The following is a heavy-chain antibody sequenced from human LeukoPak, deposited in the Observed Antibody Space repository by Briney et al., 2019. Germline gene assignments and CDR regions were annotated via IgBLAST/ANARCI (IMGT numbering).Heavy chain of an antibody. V-gene: IGHV3-48*03. CDR1: GFTFSSYE. CDR3: NSGYDAYYFDY. CDR2: ISSSGSTI. D-gene: IGHD5-12*01. Sequence: GGSLRLSCAASGFTFSSYEMNWVRQAPGKGLEWVSYISSSGSTIYYADSVKGRFTISRDNAKNSLYLQMNSLRAEDTAVYYCNSGYDAYYFDYWGQGTLVTVSS. J-gene: IGHJ4*02.